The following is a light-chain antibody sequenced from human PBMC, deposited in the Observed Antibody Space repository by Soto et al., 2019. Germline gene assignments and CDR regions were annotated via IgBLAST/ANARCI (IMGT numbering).Light chain of an antibody. Sequence: EIVMTQSPATLSVSPGERATLSCRASQSVSSNLAWYQQKPGQAPRLLIYGASTRATGIPARFSGGGSGTDFTLTISNLEPEDFAVYYCQQYNNWPRTFGQGTKVDVK. CDR2: GAS. V-gene: IGKV3-15*01. CDR3: QQYNNWPRT. CDR1: QSVSSN. J-gene: IGKJ1*01.